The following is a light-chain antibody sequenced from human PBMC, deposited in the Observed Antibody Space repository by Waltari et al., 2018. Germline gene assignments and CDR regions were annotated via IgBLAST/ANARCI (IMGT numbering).Light chain of an antibody. CDR2: AAS. CDR1: QPISSRY. V-gene: IGKV3-20*01. CDR3: QQFGDSLS. J-gene: IGKJ4*01. Sequence: IVLTQSPGTLSLSIGERATLSCGASQPISSRYVAVYQHKAGQAPRLLSYAASTRATGIPDRFSGSGSGSGFTLTITRLEPEDFAVYYCQQFGDSLSFGGGTKLEI.